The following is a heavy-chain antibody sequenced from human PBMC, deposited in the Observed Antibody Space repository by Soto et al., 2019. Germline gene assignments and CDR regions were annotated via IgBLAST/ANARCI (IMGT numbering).Heavy chain of an antibody. J-gene: IGHJ4*02. CDR3: ARYYGSGSYIDY. CDR2: IYHSGTA. CDR1: GGSVSSTNW. Sequence: PSETLSLTCAVSGGSVSSTNWWTWVRQSPGKGLEWIGGIYHSGTATYNPSLRGRVTISVDKSNNQFSLKMSSVTAADTAVYYCARYYGSGSYIDYWGQGTLVTVSS. V-gene: IGHV4-4*02. D-gene: IGHD3-10*01.